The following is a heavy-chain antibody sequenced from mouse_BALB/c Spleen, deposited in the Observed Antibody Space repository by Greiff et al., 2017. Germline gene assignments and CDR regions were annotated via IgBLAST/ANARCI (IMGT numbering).Heavy chain of an antibody. V-gene: IGHV7-3*02. Sequence: EVKLMESGGGLVQPGGSLRLSCATSGFTFTDYYMSWVRQPPGKALEWLGFIRNKANGYTTEYSASVKGRFTISRDNSQSILYLQMNTLRAEDSATYYCARSLQLRGFAYWGQGTLVTVSA. CDR2: IRNKANGYTT. D-gene: IGHD1-1*01. J-gene: IGHJ3*01. CDR1: GFTFTDYY. CDR3: ARSLQLRGFAY.